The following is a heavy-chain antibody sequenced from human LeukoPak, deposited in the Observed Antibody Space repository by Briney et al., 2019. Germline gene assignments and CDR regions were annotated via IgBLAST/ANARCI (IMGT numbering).Heavy chain of an antibody. CDR2: IYYSGST. CDR1: GGSISSGDYY. J-gene: IGHJ5*02. D-gene: IGHD2-2*01. V-gene: IGHV4-30-4*02. CDR3: ARVVPAANTNWFDP. Sequence: SETLSLTCTVSGGSISSGDYYWSWIRQPPGKGLEWIGYIYYSGSTYYNPSLKSRVTISVDTSKNQFSLKLSSVTAADTAVYYCARVVPAANTNWFDPWGQGTLVTVSS.